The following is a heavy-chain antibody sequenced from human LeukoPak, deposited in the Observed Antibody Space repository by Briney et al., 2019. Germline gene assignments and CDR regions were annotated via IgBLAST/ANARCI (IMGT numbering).Heavy chain of an antibody. V-gene: IGHV4-4*07. CDR1: GGSISSYY. J-gene: IGHJ1*01. CDR2: MYISGSA. D-gene: IGHD3-10*01. Sequence: SETLSLTCTVSGGSISSYYWSWIRQPAGKGLEWIGRMYISGSANYNPSLESRVTMSVDTSRNQFSLRLSSVTAADTAVYYCARGIRYYYGSGSYGPVLHWGQGTLVTVSS. CDR3: ARGIRYYYGSGSYGPVLH.